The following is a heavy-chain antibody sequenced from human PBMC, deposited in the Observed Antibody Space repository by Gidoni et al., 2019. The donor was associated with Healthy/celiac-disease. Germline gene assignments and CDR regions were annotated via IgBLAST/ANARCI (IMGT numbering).Heavy chain of an antibody. J-gene: IGHJ6*02. CDR2: ISYDGSNK. D-gene: IGHD3-3*01. Sequence: QVQLVESGGGVVQPGRSLRLSCAASGFTFSSYGKHWVRQAPGKGLEWVAVISYDGSNKYYADSVKGRFTISRDNSKNTLYLQMNSLRAEDTAVYYCAKSRPEIDFWSGYYFGMDVWGQGTTVTVSS. V-gene: IGHV3-30*18. CDR1: GFTFSSYG. CDR3: AKSRPEIDFWSGYYFGMDV.